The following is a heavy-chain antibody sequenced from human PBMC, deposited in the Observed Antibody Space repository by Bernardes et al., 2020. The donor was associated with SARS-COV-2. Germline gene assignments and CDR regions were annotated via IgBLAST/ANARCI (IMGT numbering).Heavy chain of an antibody. J-gene: IGHJ6*02. CDR2: ISGGGGST. CDR3: ATYPPYSSDTSGYYSSESYYYYYGMDV. D-gene: IGHD3-22*01. V-gene: IGHV3-23*01. CDR1: GFPFSDNA. Sequence: GGSLRLSCAASGFPFSDNAMTWVRQAPGKGLDWVSSISGGGGSTYDADSVKRRFTISRDNSKNMLYLQMNSLRAEDTAVYYCATYPPYSSDTSGYYSSESYYYYYGMDVWGQGTTVTVSS.